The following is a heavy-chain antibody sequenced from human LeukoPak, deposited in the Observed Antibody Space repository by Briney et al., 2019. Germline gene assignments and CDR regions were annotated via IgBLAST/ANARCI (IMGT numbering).Heavy chain of an antibody. Sequence: GGSLRLSCAASGFTFSSYWMSWVRQAPGKGLEWVANIKQDGSEKYYVDSVKGRFTISRDNAKDSLYLQMNCLRAEDTAVYYCARDYDFWSGGHFDYWGQATLVTVSS. CDR3: ARDYDFWSGGHFDY. V-gene: IGHV3-7*01. CDR1: GFTFSSYW. D-gene: IGHD3-3*01. CDR2: IKQDGSEK. J-gene: IGHJ4*02.